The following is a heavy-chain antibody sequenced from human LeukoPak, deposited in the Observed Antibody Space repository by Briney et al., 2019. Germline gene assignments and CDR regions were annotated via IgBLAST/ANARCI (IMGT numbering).Heavy chain of an antibody. CDR3: AKDSGSPSHRVRFLESKTDAFDI. Sequence: GGSLRLSCAASGFTFSSYAMHWVRQAPGKGLEWVAVISYDGSNKYYADSVKGRFTISRDNSKNTLYLQMNSLRAEDTAVYYCAKDSGSPSHRVRFLESKTDAFDIWGQGTMVTVSS. V-gene: IGHV3-30-3*01. CDR2: ISYDGSNK. J-gene: IGHJ3*02. D-gene: IGHD3-3*01. CDR1: GFTFSSYA.